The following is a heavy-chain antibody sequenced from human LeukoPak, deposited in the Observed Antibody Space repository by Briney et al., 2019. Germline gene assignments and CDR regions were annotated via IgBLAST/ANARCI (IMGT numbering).Heavy chain of an antibody. J-gene: IGHJ4*02. V-gene: IGHV4-59*08. CDR1: GGSISSYY. CDR2: IYYSGRT. CDR3: ARHPRDYYDSSGSLAIDY. Sequence: SETLSLTCTVSGGSISSYYWSWIRQPPGKGLEWIGYIYYSGRTNYNPSLKSRVTISVDTSKNQFSLKLSSVTAADTAVYYCARHPRDYYDSSGSLAIDYWGQGTLVTVSS. D-gene: IGHD3-22*01.